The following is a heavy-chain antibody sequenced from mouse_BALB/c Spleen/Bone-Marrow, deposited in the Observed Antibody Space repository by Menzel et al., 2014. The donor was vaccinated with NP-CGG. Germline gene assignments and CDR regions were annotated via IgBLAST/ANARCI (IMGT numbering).Heavy chain of an antibody. J-gene: IGHJ4*01. CDR1: GYTFTNYW. Sequence: VQLQQSGAELVRPGTSVKRSCKASGYTFTNYWLGWVKQRPGHGLEWIGDIYPGGGYTNYNEKFKGKATLTADTSSSTAYMQLSSLTSEDSAVYFCARGNGPYAMDYWGQGTSVTVSS. V-gene: IGHV1-63*02. CDR2: IYPGGGYT. D-gene: IGHD1-1*02. CDR3: ARGNGPYAMDY.